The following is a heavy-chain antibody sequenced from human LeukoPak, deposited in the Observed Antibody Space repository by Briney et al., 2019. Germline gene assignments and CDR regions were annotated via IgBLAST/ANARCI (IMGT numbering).Heavy chain of an antibody. V-gene: IGHV3-74*01. CDR2: INSDGSST. CDR1: GFTFDDYG. D-gene: IGHD3-10*01. J-gene: IGHJ5*02. CDR3: AKDYSKTSYYGSGTYYRPNWFDP. Sequence: GGSLRLSCAASGFTFDDYGMSWVRQAPGKGLEWVSRINSDGSSTSYADSVKGRFTISRDNSKNTLYLQMNSLRPDDTAVYYCAKDYSKTSYYGSGTYYRPNWFDPWGQGTLVTVSS.